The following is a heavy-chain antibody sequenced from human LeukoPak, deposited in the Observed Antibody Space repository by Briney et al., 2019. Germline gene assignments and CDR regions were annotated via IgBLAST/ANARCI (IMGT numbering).Heavy chain of an antibody. CDR3: ARGTGHYDILTGYLYYYYYGMDV. CDR1: GGSISSSNW. D-gene: IGHD3-9*01. V-gene: IGHV4-4*02. J-gene: IGHJ6*02. Sequence: SGTLSLTCAVSGGSISSSNWWSWVRQPPGKGLEWIGEIYHSGSTNYNPSLKSRVTISVDRSKNQFSLKLSSVTAADTAVYYCARGTGHYDILTGYLYYYYYGMDVWGQGTTVTVSS. CDR2: IYHSGST.